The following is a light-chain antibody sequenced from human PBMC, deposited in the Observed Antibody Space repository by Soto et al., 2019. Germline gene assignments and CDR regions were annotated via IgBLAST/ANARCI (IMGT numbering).Light chain of an antibody. J-gene: IGKJ1*01. Sequence: DIVMTQSPDSLAVSLGERATINCKSSQSVLYSSNNKNYLAWYQQKPGQPPKLLIYWASTRESGVPDRFSGSGSGTDFTLTISSRQAEDVAVYYCKQNYSTRPWTFGQGTKVEIK. CDR1: QSVLYSSNNKNY. CDR3: KQNYSTRPWT. V-gene: IGKV4-1*01. CDR2: WAS.